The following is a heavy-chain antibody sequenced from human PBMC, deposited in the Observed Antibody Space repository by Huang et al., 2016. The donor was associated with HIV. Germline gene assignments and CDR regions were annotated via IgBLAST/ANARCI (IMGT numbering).Heavy chain of an antibody. J-gene: IGHJ4*02. CDR1: GYPFKNHN. D-gene: IGHD2-21*02. Sequence: QVQLVQSGAEVKKPGASVKVSCKTSGYPFKNHNINWVRQANGQGLEWMGWMNPYSGNSGFGEKFQDRVTTPINSSINTADMELSGLLSEDTATYYCAKGRTQSRKNCGVDCLAAERGQGTLVTVSS. CDR2: MNPYSGNS. CDR3: AKGRTQSRKNCGVDCLAAE. V-gene: IGHV1-8*01.